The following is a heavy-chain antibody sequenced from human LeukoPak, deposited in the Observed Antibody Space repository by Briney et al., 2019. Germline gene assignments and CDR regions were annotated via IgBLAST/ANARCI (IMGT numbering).Heavy chain of an antibody. Sequence: SVKVSCKSSGGTFSSYAIIWVRQAPGQGLEWMGGIIPIFGTANYAQKFQGRVTITADESTSTAYMELSSLRSEDTAAYYCARGGTMVRGAHFDPWGQGTLVTVSS. CDR2: IIPIFGTA. J-gene: IGHJ5*02. V-gene: IGHV1-69*13. CDR3: ARGGTMVRGAHFDP. CDR1: GGTFSSYA. D-gene: IGHD3-10*01.